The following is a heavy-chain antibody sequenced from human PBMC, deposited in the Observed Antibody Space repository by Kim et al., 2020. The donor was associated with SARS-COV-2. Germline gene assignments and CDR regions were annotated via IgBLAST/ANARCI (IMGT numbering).Heavy chain of an antibody. Sequence: RRVTISVDTSKNQFSLKLSSVTAADTAVYYCARIGRIMITFGGVISWFDPWGQGTLVTVSS. D-gene: IGHD3-16*02. V-gene: IGHV4-34*01. J-gene: IGHJ5*02. CDR3: ARIGRIMITFGGVISWFDP.